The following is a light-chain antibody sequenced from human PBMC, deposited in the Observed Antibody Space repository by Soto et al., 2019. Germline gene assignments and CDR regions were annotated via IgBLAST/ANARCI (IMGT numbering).Light chain of an antibody. V-gene: IGKV1-5*01. J-gene: IGKJ2*01. Sequence: DIQMTQSPSTLAAPVGDTVTMTCRSSSKWLAWYQKKPGKAPKLRIYDVSNLERGVPPRFSGSTSGAESTLTITGLQPDDLGTYYCQHTPDFTFGQGTKVEIK. CDR2: DVS. CDR1: SSSKW. CDR3: QHTPDFT.